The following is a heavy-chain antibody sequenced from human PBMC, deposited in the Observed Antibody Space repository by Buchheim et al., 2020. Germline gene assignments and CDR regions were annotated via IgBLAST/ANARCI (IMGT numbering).Heavy chain of an antibody. D-gene: IGHD6-19*01. V-gene: IGHV4-31*03. Sequence: QVQLQESGPGLVKPSQTLSLTCTVSGGFITNDYYYWSWIRQHPGKGLEWIGYIYYSGSTYYNPSLKSRVTISVATSKNQFSLKLSSVTAADTAVYYCARSGLAVAGTGYYFDYWGQGTL. J-gene: IGHJ4*02. CDR2: IYYSGST. CDR3: ARSGLAVAGTGYYFDY. CDR1: GGFITNDYYY.